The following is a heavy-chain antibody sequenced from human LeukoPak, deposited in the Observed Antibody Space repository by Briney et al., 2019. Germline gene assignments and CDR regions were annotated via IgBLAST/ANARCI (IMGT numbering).Heavy chain of an antibody. V-gene: IGHV3-11*05. CDR2: ISGSSIYT. D-gene: IGHD3-22*01. J-gene: IGHJ4*02. Sequence: PGGSLRLSCAASGFTFSDYHMTWIRQAPGKGLEWVSYISGSSIYTGYADSVKGRFTISRDNAKNSLYLQMNSLRAEDTALYYCVRDISGYYFDYWGQGTLVTVSS. CDR3: VRDISGYYFDY. CDR1: GFTFSDYH.